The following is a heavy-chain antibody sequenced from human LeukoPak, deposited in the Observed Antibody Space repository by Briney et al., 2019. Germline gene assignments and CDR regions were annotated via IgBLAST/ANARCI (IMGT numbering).Heavy chain of an antibody. J-gene: IGHJ5*02. V-gene: IGHV4-34*01. Sequence: SETLSLTCAVYGGSFSGYYWSWIRQPPGKGLEWIGEINHSGSTNYNPSLKSRVTISVDTSKNQFSLKLSSVTAADTAVYYCARVGGMTTSWFDPWGQGTLVTVSS. CDR3: ARVGGMTTSWFDP. D-gene: IGHD4-11*01. CDR1: GGSFSGYY. CDR2: INHSGST.